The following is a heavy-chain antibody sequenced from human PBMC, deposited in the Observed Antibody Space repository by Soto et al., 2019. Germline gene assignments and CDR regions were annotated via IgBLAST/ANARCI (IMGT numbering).Heavy chain of an antibody. Sequence: QVQLVQSGAEVKNHGSSVKVSCKTSGGTFSNDAISWVRQAPGQGLEWMGGIIPIYGTTHYAQKLQDRLKLTADESMGTAYMELSSLRSDDTGVYYCARDGMGTIVGGMDVWGQGTTVTVSS. CDR1: GGTFSNDA. CDR2: IIPIYGTT. J-gene: IGHJ6*02. V-gene: IGHV1-69*01. CDR3: ARDGMGTIVGGMDV. D-gene: IGHD7-27*01.